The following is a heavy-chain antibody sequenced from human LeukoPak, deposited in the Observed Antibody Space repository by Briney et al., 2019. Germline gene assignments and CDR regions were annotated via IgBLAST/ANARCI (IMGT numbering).Heavy chain of an antibody. CDR1: GGSISSGSYY. CDR3: ARGGATIPFDY. J-gene: IGHJ4*02. CDR2: IYTSGGT. V-gene: IGHV4-61*02. Sequence: SETLSLTCTVSGGSISSGSYYWSWIRQPAGKGLEWIGRIYTSGGTNYNPSLKSRVTISVDTSKNQFSLKLSSVTAADTAVYYCARGGATIPFDYWGQGTLVTVSS. D-gene: IGHD5-12*01.